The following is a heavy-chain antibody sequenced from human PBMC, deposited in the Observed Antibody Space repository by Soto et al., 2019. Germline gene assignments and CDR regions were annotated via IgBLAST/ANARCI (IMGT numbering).Heavy chain of an antibody. CDR3: AHRVLRTVFGLVTTTAIYFDF. V-gene: IGHV2-5*02. CDR1: GFSLTTSGVG. Sequence: QITLNESGPTVVSPTETLTLTCRFSGFSLTTSGVGVGWIRQSPGKAPEWLALIYWDDDKRYSASLKSRLTIPKDTSNNQVVLTVSDLDPTDTATYYCAHRVLRTVFGLVTTTAIYFDFWGQGTPVAVSS. D-gene: IGHD3-3*01. CDR2: IYWDDDK. J-gene: IGHJ4*02.